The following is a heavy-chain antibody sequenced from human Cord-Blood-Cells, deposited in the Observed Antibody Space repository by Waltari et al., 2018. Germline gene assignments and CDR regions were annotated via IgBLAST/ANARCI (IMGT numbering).Heavy chain of an antibody. CDR1: GFTFRSSW. CDR3: ARARNWRDAFDI. D-gene: IGHD1-1*01. J-gene: IGHJ3*02. V-gene: IGHV3-7*01. Sequence: EVQLVESGGGLVQPGGSLRLSCADSGFTFRSSWMSWVRQAPGKGLEWVANIKQDGSEKYYVDSVKGRFTISRDNAKNSLYLQMNSLRAEDTAVYYCARARNWRDAFDIWGQGTMVTVSS. CDR2: IKQDGSEK.